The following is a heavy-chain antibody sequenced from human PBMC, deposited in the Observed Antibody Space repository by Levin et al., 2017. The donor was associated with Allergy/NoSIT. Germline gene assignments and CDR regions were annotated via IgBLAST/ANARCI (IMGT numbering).Heavy chain of an antibody. CDR2: MYYSGST. V-gene: IGHV4-59*02. CDR1: GGSVSDYY. Sequence: SETLSLTCTVSGGSVSDYYWSWIRQPPGKGLEYIGYMYYSGSTNYNPSLTGRVSMSIDTSRNQFSLRLSSVTAADTAVYFCARDRSGYVDVFDGWGQGTMVTVSS. CDR3: ARDRSGYVDVFDG. J-gene: IGHJ3*01. D-gene: IGHD3-22*01.